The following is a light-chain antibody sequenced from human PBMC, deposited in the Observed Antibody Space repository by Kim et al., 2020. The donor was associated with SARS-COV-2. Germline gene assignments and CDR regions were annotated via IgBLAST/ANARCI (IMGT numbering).Light chain of an antibody. J-gene: IGKJ5*01. CDR2: GVS. CDR1: QGINNS. Sequence: AIQLTPTPSSLSASVRDRVTITCRASQGINNSLAWYHQEPGKAPKLLVNGVSGFRSRVPPRFSGSGSGTDFTPTTTSLQPADTGTYYCRHLYGYQSTFGQGTRLDIK. CDR3: RHLYGYQST. V-gene: IGKV1-13*02.